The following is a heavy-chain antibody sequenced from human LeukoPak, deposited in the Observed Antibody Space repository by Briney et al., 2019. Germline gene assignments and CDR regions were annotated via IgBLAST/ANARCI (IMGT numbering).Heavy chain of an antibody. CDR1: GYTFTDYY. CDR2: IIPNSGGT. D-gene: IGHD5-12*01. Sequence: ASVKVSCKASGYTFTDYYMHWVRQAPGQGLEWMGWIIPNSGGTNYAQKFQGRATMTRDTSITTAYMELSGLRSDDTAVYYCARGGYSDYDSNYWGQGTLVTVSS. J-gene: IGHJ4*02. V-gene: IGHV1-2*02. CDR3: ARGGYSDYDSNY.